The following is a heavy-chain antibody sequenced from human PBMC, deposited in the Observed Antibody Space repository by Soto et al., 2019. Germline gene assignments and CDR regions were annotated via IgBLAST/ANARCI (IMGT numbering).Heavy chain of an antibody. Sequence: GGSLRLSCAASGLTFSSYAMSWVRQAPGKGLEWVSSISDTGGNTYYADSVRGRFTISRDNSKNTVYLQMNSLRAEDTAEYYWGRLIGAGGTDYWGHGTLVTVSS. J-gene: IGHJ4*01. CDR2: ISDTGGNT. V-gene: IGHV3-23*01. CDR3: GRLIGAGGTDY. D-gene: IGHD6-13*01. CDR1: GLTFSSYA.